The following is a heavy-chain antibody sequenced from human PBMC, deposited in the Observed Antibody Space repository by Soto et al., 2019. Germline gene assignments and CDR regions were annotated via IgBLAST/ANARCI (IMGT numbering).Heavy chain of an antibody. CDR2: FSYTGST. V-gene: IGHV4-59*13. CDR1: GVSISNYQ. CDR3: ATGKHSSDWYLGY. Sequence: TLSLTCTVSGVSISNYQWSWIRQSPGKGLEWIGCFSYTGSTNYNPSLKSRVTISLDTSKKRLFLRLASVTAADTAVYYCATGKHSSDWYLGYWGQGSLVTVSS. D-gene: IGHD6-19*01. J-gene: IGHJ4*02.